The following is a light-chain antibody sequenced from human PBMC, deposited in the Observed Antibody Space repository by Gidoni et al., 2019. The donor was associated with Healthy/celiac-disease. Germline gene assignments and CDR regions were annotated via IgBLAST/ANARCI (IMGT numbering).Light chain of an antibody. CDR2: AAS. CDR1: QSISSY. CDR3: QQSYSTLRT. Sequence: DIQMTQSPSSLSASVGDRVTITCRASQSISSYLNWYQQKPGKAPKLLIYAASSLQSGVPSRFSGSGSWTDFTLTISSLQPEDFATYYFQQSYSTLRTFGQGTKVEIK. V-gene: IGKV1-39*01. J-gene: IGKJ1*01.